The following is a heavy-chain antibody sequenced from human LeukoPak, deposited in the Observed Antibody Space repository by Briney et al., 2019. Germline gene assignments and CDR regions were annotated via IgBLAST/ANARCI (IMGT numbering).Heavy chain of an antibody. D-gene: IGHD2-2*01. Sequence: GGSLRLSCAASGFTFSDYYMSWIRQAPGKGLEWVSFISSDGYTIYYADSVKGRFTISRDNAKNSLYLQMNTLRAEDTAVYYCVRDLGCSRTSCYLRENWFDPWGQGTLVTVSS. CDR3: VRDLGCSRTSCYLRENWFDP. CDR2: ISSDGYTI. V-gene: IGHV3-11*01. CDR1: GFTFSDYY. J-gene: IGHJ5*02.